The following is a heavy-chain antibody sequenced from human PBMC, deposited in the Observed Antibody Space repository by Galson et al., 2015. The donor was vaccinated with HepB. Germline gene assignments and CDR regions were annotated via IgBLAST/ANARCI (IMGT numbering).Heavy chain of an antibody. Sequence: SLRLSCAASGFTFSSYAMSWVRQAPGKGLEWVSAISGSGGSTYYADSVKGRFTISRDNSKNTLYLQMNSLRAEDTAVYYCAKSGSGGYDFWSGYWDYWGQGTLVTVSS. CDR1: GFTFSSYA. CDR2: ISGSGGST. CDR3: AKSGSGGYDFWSGYWDY. V-gene: IGHV3-23*01. D-gene: IGHD3-3*01. J-gene: IGHJ4*02.